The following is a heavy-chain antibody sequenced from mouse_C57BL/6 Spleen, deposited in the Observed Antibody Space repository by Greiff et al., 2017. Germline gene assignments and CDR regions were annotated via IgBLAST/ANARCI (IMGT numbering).Heavy chain of an antibody. CDR2: IYPGDGDT. CDR1: GYAFSSSW. CDR3: ARSLWDDWYFDV. D-gene: IGHD4-1*01. J-gene: IGHJ1*03. V-gene: IGHV1-82*01. Sequence: QVQLQQSGPELVKPGASVKISCKASGYAFSSSWMNWVKQRPGKGLEWIGRIYPGDGDTNYNGKFKGKATLTADKSSSTAYMQLSSLTSEDSAVYFCARSLWDDWYFDVWGTGTTVTVSS.